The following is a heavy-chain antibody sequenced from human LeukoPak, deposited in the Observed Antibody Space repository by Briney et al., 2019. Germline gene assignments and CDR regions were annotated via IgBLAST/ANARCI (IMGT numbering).Heavy chain of an antibody. D-gene: IGHD2-21*01. CDR3: AREFLSYFDY. Sequence: PGGSLRLSCAASGFTFSSYGMHWVRQAPGKGLEWVAFIRYDGSNKYYADSVKGRFTISRDNSKNTLYLQMNSLRAEDTAVYYCAREFLSYFDYWGQGTLVTVSS. J-gene: IGHJ4*02. V-gene: IGHV3-30*02. CDR2: IRYDGSNK. CDR1: GFTFSSYG.